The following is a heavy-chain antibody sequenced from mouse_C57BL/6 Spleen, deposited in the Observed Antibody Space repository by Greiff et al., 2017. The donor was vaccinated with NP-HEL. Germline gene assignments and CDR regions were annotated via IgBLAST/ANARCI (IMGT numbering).Heavy chain of an antibody. CDR1: GYTFTEYT. Sequence: VQLQQSGAELVKPGASVKLSCKASGYTFTEYTIHWVKQRPGQGLEWIGWFYPGSGSIKYNEKFKDKATLTADKSSSTISMELSRMTSADSAVYFCARQRLVHWFDYWGQGTTLTVSS. CDR2: FYPGSGSI. CDR3: ARQRLVHWFDY. J-gene: IGHJ2*01. V-gene: IGHV1-62-2*01. D-gene: IGHD4-1*01.